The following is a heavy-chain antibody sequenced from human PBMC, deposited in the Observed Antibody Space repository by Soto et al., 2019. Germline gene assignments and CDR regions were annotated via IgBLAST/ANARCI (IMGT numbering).Heavy chain of an antibody. D-gene: IGHD4-17*01. CDR3: AVNPRGAKVTKGAYFDY. CDR2: IIPIFGTA. Sequence: QVQLVQSGAEVKKPGYSVKVACKASGGTFSIYAISWVRQAPGQGLEWMGGIIPIFGTANYAQNFQGRVTITADESTSTAYMELSSLRSEDTAVYYCAVNPRGAKVTKGAYFDYWGQGTLVTVSS. CDR1: GGTFSIYA. V-gene: IGHV1-69*01. J-gene: IGHJ4*02.